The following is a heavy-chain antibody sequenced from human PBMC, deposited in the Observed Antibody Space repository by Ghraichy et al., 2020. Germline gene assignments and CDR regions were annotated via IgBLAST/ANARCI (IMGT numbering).Heavy chain of an antibody. CDR3: ARDFYDNMGLGDYGMDV. CDR2: VYISGST. Sequence: SETLSLTCTVSGAAISRYYWSWIRQPAGKGLEWIGRVYISGSTQSNPSLKSRVTMSINTSKNQFSLRLNSVTAADTAVYYWARDFYDNMGLGDYGMDVWGQGTTVTVSS. D-gene: IGHD3-22*01. CDR1: GAAISRYY. V-gene: IGHV4-4*07. J-gene: IGHJ6*02.